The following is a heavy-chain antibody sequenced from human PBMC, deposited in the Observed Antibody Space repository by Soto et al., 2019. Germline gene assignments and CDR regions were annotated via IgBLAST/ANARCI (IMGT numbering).Heavy chain of an antibody. CDR3: ARALGYCSSPSCPDP. V-gene: IGHV1-2*02. D-gene: IGHD2-2*01. Sequence: ASVKVSCKASGYTFTGYYMHWVRQAPGQGLEWMGWINPNSGGTNYAQKFQGRVTMTRDTSISTAYMELSRLRSDDTAVYYCARALGYCSSPSCPDPSGQGPLVTVSS. J-gene: IGHJ5*02. CDR2: INPNSGGT. CDR1: GYTFTGYY.